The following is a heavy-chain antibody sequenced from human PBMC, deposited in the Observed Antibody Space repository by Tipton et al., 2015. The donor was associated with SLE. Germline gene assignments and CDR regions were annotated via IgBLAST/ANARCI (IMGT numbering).Heavy chain of an antibody. D-gene: IGHD2-2*01. J-gene: IGHJ4*02. Sequence: SLRLSCSASGFTFSNYAMHWVRQAPGKGLEFVSAASSNGGTTYYADSVKDRFIISRDNSKNTLYLQMSSLRVEDTAVYYCVKVASSSVDSWGQGTQAAVSS. CDR3: VKVASSSVDS. CDR2: ASSNGGTT. CDR1: GFTFSNYA. V-gene: IGHV3-64D*08.